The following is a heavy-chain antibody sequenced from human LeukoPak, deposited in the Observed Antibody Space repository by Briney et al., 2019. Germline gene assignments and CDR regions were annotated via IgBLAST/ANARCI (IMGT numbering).Heavy chain of an antibody. CDR3: ARVMGLYYGMDV. CDR1: GYTFTSYG. J-gene: IGHJ6*02. D-gene: IGHD5-24*01. Sequence: ASVKVSCKASGYTFTSYGINWVRQAAGQGLEWMGWISGYNGNTNYAQKLQGRVTMTTDTSTSTAYMELRSLRSDDTAVYYCARVMGLYYGMDVWGQGTTVTVSS. V-gene: IGHV1-18*01. CDR2: ISGYNGNT.